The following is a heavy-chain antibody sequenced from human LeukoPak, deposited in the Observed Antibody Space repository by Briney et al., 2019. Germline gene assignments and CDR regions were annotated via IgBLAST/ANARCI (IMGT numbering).Heavy chain of an antibody. CDR2: INHSGST. V-gene: IGHV4-34*01. Sequence: SETLSLTCAVYGGSFRGYYWGWLRQPQGKGREWCGEINHSGSTNYNPSPKSRVTISVYPSKSQFSLKLSSVPAADTAVYYCARAFRGYSRFDPWGQGTLVTVSS. D-gene: IGHD3-22*01. CDR1: GGSFRGYY. J-gene: IGHJ5*02. CDR3: ARAFRGYSRFDP.